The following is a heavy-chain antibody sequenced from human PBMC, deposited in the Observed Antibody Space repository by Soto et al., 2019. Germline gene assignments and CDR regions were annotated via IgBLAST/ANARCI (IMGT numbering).Heavy chain of an antibody. D-gene: IGHD5-18*01. CDR3: ARGLGDDTTAMVTWVDY. V-gene: IGHV4-34*01. CDR2: INHSGST. J-gene: IGHJ4*02. CDR1: GGSFSGYY. Sequence: SETLSLTCAVYGGSFSGYYWSWIRQPPGKGLEWIGEINHSGSTNYNPSLKSRVTISVDTSKNQFSLKLSSVTAADTAVYYCARGLGDDTTAMVTWVDYWGQGTLVTVSS.